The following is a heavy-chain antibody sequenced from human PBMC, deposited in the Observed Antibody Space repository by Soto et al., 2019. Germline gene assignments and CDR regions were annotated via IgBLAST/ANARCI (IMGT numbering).Heavy chain of an antibody. J-gene: IGHJ5*02. Sequence: QITLKESGPTLVKPTQTLTLTCTFSGFSLSTSGVGVGWIRQPPGKALEWLALIYWDDDKRYSPSLKSRLNITKDTSKNQVVLTMTNMDPVDTATYYCAHLRAGSGSYNPNPGAEYNWFDPWGQGTLVTVSS. D-gene: IGHD3-10*01. V-gene: IGHV2-5*02. CDR2: IYWDDDK. CDR3: AHLRAGSGSYNPNPGAEYNWFDP. CDR1: GFSLSTSGVG.